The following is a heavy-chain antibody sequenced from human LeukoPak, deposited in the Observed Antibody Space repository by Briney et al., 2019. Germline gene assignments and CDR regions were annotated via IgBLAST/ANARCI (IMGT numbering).Heavy chain of an antibody. Sequence: ASVKVSCKASGYTFTSYAMNWVRQAPGQGLEGMGWINTNTGNPTYAQGFTGRFVFSLDTSVSAAYLQISSLKAEDTAVYYCARDCSSTSCYPYLPNDYWGQGTLVTVSS. D-gene: IGHD2-2*01. CDR2: INTNTGNP. CDR1: GYTFTSYA. V-gene: IGHV7-4-1*02. J-gene: IGHJ4*02. CDR3: ARDCSSTSCYPYLPNDY.